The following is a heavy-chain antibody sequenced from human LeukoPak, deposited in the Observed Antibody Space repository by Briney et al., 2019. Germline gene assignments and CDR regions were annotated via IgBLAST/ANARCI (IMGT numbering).Heavy chain of an antibody. J-gene: IGHJ6*03. D-gene: IGHD6-13*01. CDR3: ASSPRSSSWPRVPVALGINYYYYYMDV. CDR2: ISYDGSNK. Sequence: GGSLRLSCAASGFTFSSYGMHWVRQAPGKGLEWVAVISYDGSNKYYADSVKGRFTISRDNSKNTLYLQMNSLRAEDTAVYYCASSPRSSSWPRVPVALGINYYYYYMDVWGKGTTVTVSS. CDR1: GFTFSSYG. V-gene: IGHV3-30*03.